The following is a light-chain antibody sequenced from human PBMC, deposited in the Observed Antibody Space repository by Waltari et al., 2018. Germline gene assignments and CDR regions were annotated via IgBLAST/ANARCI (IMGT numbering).Light chain of an antibody. CDR1: QRINSW. J-gene: IGKJ1*01. V-gene: IGKV1-5*03. CDR3: QQCNTYS. CDR2: KAS. Sequence: DIQMTQSPSTLSASVGDRVTITCRASQRINSWLAWYQQKPGKAPKLLIYKASTLESGVPSRFSGSGCGTEFTLTISGLQPDDFATYYCQQCNTYSFGQGTKVEIK.